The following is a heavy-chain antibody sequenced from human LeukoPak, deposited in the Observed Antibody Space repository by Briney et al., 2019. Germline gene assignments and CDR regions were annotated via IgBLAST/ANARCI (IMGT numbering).Heavy chain of an antibody. CDR1: GFTFSNYW. Sequence: GGSLRLSCAASGFTFSNYWMSWVRQAPGKGLEWVAIIKPDGSEKYYVDSVKGRFTISRDNAKSSLFLQMNSLRAEDTAVYYCARAVEMATISFGYWGQGTLVTVSS. D-gene: IGHD5-24*01. J-gene: IGHJ4*02. CDR3: ARAVEMATISFGY. CDR2: IKPDGSEK. V-gene: IGHV3-7*01.